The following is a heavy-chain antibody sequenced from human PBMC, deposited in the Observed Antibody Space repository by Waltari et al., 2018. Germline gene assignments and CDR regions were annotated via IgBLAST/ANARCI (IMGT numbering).Heavy chain of an antibody. J-gene: IGHJ4*02. CDR1: GFTIRRFW. D-gene: IGHD1-1*01. CDR2: IGPDGSDK. Sequence: EAQLVQSGGGLVQPGGSLTPSCAASGFTIRRFWMTWIRQAPGQGLQWVAHIGPDGSDKYYVDSVKGRFTISRDNAENSLLLQMSSLRVEDTALYYCVGWNDPINSWGQGTLVAVSS. CDR3: VGWNDPINS. V-gene: IGHV3-7*01.